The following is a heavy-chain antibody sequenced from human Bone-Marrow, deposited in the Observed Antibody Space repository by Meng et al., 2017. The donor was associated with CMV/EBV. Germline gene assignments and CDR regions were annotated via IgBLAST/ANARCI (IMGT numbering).Heavy chain of an antibody. CDR3: ARMTTVNSSEFDY. V-gene: IGHV4-34*01. CDR2: INHSGST. D-gene: IGHD4-17*01. Sequence: CAVYGGSFSGYYWSWIRQPPGKGLEWIGEINHSGSTNYNPSLKSRVTISVDTSKNQFSLKLSSVTAADTAVYYCARMTTVNSSEFDYWGQGTLVTVSS. CDR1: GGSFSGYY. J-gene: IGHJ4*02.